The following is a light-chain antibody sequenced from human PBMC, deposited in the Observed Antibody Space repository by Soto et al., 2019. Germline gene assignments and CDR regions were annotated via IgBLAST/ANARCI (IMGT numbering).Light chain of an antibody. CDR1: QSVGSS. V-gene: IGKV3-15*01. Sequence: EIVMTQSPATLSVSPGERATLSCRGSQSVGSSLAWYQQKPGQAPRLLIYSASTRATGVPARFSGSGSGTEFTFTISSLQSEDFAVYYCQQHNGWPLTFGGGTKVEI. J-gene: IGKJ4*01. CDR2: SAS. CDR3: QQHNGWPLT.